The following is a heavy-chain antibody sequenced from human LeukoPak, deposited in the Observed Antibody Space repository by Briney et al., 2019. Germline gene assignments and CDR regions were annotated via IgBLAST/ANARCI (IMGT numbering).Heavy chain of an antibody. CDR2: ISSSSSYI. J-gene: IGHJ4*02. Sequence: GGSLRLSCAASGFTFSSYSMNWVRQAPGKGLEWVSSISSSSSYIYYADSVKGRFTISRDNAKNSLYLQMNSLRAEDTAVYYCARDLAPYCSGGSCSAFGYWGQGTLVTVSS. CDR1: GFTFSSYS. V-gene: IGHV3-21*01. CDR3: ARDLAPYCSGGSCSAFGY. D-gene: IGHD2-15*01.